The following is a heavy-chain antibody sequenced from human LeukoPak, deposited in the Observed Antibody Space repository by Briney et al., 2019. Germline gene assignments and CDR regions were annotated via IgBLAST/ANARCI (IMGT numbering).Heavy chain of an antibody. Sequence: SSVTVSCKGSGFTFSELCIYWVRQAPAKGLEWMGGFDPEDGNTIYAQRFQGRVTVTEDTSTDTAYMVLSSLRSDDTAVYYCATDHYRSGYDWGDYWGQGTLITVSS. V-gene: IGHV1-24*01. CDR1: GFTFSELC. J-gene: IGHJ4*02. CDR2: FDPEDGNT. D-gene: IGHD5-12*01. CDR3: ATDHYRSGYDWGDY.